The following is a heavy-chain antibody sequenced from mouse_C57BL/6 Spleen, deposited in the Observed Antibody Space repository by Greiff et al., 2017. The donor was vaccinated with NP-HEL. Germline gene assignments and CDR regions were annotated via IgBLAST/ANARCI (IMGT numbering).Heavy chain of an antibody. CDR2: IDPSDSYT. D-gene: IGHD3-2*02. J-gene: IGHJ3*01. V-gene: IGHV1-59*01. CDR1: GYTFTSYW. Sequence: QVQLQQPGAELVRPGTSVKLSCKASGYTFTSYWMHWVKQRPGQGLEWIGVIDPSDSYTNYNQKFKGKATLTVDTSSSTAYMQLSSLTSEDSAVDYCARQDSSGPAWFAYWGQGTLVTVSA. CDR3: ARQDSSGPAWFAY.